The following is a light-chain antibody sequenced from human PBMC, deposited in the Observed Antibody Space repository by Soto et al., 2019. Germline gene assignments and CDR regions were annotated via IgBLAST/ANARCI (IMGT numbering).Light chain of an antibody. CDR3: QQYGSSPT. CDR1: QSVSSSY. V-gene: IGKV3-20*01. Sequence: EIVLTQSPGTLSLSPGERATLSCRASQSVSSSYLAWYQQKPGQAPRLLIYGASSRATGIPDRFSGSGSGTDFTFTFSRLEPEDFAVYYCQQYGSSPTFGGGTKV. J-gene: IGKJ4*01. CDR2: GAS.